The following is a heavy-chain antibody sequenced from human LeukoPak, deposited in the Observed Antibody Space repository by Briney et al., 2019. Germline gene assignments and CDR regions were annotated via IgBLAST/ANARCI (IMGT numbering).Heavy chain of an antibody. Sequence: PGGSLRLSCAASGFTLSSYEMNWIRQAPGKGLEWVSYISSSGSTIYYADSVKGRFTISRDNAKNSLYLQMNSLRAEDTAVYYCARIIAYGIDYWGQGTLVTVSS. CDR2: ISSSGSTI. J-gene: IGHJ4*02. CDR3: ARIIAYGIDY. V-gene: IGHV3-48*03. D-gene: IGHD3-10*01. CDR1: GFTLSSYE.